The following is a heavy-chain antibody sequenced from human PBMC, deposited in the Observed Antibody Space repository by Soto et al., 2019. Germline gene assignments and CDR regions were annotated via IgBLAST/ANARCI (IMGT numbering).Heavy chain of an antibody. CDR2: IIPVFGAA. D-gene: IGHD5-18*01. CDR3: ARDPGYSYGNT. CDR1: GATLDTFINYG. V-gene: IGHV1-69*06. J-gene: IGHJ5*02. Sequence: SVKVSCKASGATLDTFINYGITWVRQAPGQGLEWMGGIIPVFGAANHAQKFQGRVTISADKSTRTVNMELSSLSSEDTAVYYCARDPGYSYGNTWGQGTLVTVSS.